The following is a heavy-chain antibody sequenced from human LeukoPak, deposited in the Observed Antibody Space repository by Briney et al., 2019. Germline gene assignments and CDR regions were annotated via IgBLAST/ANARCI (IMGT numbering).Heavy chain of an antibody. J-gene: IGHJ4*02. CDR3: ARRSKGKDY. CDR1: GGSFSGYY. V-gene: IGHV4-34*01. CDR2: INHSGST. Sequence: PSETLSLTCAVYGGSFSGYYWSWIRQPPGKGLEWIGEINHSGSTNYNPSLKSRVTISVDTSKNQFSLKLSSVTAADTAVYYCARRSKGKDYWGRGTLVTVSS.